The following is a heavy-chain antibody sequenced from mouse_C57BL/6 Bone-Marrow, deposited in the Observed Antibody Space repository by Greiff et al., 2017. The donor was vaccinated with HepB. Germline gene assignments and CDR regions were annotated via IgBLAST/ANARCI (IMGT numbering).Heavy chain of an antibody. D-gene: IGHD2-4*01. CDR1: GFTFSSYT. Sequence: EVKLMESGGGLVKPGGSLKLSCAASGFTFSSYTMSWVRQTPEKRLEWVATISGGGGNTYYPDSVKGRFTISRDNAKNTLYLQMSSLRSEDTALYYCARPPYDYVWFAYWGQVTLVTVSA. J-gene: IGHJ3*01. V-gene: IGHV5-9*01. CDR3: ARPPYDYVWFAY. CDR2: ISGGGGNT.